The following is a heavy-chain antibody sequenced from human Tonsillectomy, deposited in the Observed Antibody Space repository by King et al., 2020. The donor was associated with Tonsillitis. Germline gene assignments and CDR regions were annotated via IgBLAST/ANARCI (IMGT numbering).Heavy chain of an antibody. CDR3: AKDGFLAAVPTD. CDR1: GFSFSNYV. CDR2: ISDGGHDT. D-gene: IGHD3-10*01. J-gene: IGHJ1*01. Sequence: VQLVESGGDSVQPGGSLRLSCATSGFSFSNYVMSWVRQAPGKGLEWGSSISDGGHDTYYANSVKGRFTISRDNAKHTLHRQMNSLTAEDTATYYCAKDGFLAAVPTDWGQGSLVTVSS. V-gene: IGHV3-23*04.